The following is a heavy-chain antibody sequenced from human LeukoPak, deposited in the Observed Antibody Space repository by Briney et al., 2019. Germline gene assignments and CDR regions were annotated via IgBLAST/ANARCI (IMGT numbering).Heavy chain of an antibody. CDR1: GGTFSGYY. J-gene: IGHJ4*02. D-gene: IGHD3-10*01. V-gene: IGHV4-34*01. CDR3: ARVRGGSGP. CDR2: INHSGST. Sequence: SETLSLTCAVYGGTFSGYYWSWIRQPPGKGLEWIGEINHSGSTNYNPSLTSRLTISVDTSNNQFSLKLSSVTAAETDVYYSARVRGGSGPWGQGNLVTVSS.